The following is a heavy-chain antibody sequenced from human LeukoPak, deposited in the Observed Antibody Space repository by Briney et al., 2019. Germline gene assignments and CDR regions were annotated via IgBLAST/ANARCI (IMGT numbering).Heavy chain of an antibody. CDR2: ISGSGGTT. D-gene: IGHD2-2*01. Sequence: GGSLRLSCAASGFTFSSYPMNWVRQAPGKGLEWVSSISGSGGTTYYADSVKGRFTISRDNSKNTLYLQMNSLRAEDTAVYYCAKGVRYAIYGMDVWGQGTTVTVSS. CDR1: GFTFSSYP. CDR3: AKGVRYAIYGMDV. J-gene: IGHJ6*02. V-gene: IGHV3-23*01.